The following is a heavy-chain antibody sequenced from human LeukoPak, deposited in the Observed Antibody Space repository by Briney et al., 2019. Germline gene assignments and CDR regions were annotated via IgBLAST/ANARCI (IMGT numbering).Heavy chain of an antibody. Sequence: PSETLSLTCAVYGGSFSGYYWSWIRQPPGKGLEWIGEINHSGSTNYNPSLKSRVTISVDTSKNQFSLKLSSVTAAATAVYYCARGYFKFDPWGQGTLVTVSS. D-gene: IGHD2/OR15-2a*01. CDR3: ARGYFKFDP. V-gene: IGHV4-34*01. CDR1: GGSFSGYY. J-gene: IGHJ5*02. CDR2: INHSGST.